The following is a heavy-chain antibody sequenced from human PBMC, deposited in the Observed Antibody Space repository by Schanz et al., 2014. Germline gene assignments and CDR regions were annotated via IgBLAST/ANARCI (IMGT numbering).Heavy chain of an antibody. J-gene: IGHJ4*02. V-gene: IGHV3-30-3*01. Sequence: VQLLESGGGLVQPGGSLRLSCAAYGFTLSSYAMHWVRQAPGKGLEWVAVISYDGSNKYYADSVKGRFTISRDNSKNTLYLQMNTLRAEDTAVYYCAKDLLYGAPMPLNHLDYWGQGTLGTVSS. D-gene: IGHD2-2*01. CDR2: ISYDGSNK. CDR3: AKDLLYGAPMPLNHLDY. CDR1: GFTLSSYA.